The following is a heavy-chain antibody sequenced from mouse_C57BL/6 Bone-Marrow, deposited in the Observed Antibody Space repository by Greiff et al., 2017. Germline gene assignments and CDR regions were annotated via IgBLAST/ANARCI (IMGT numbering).Heavy chain of an antibody. CDR1: GFTFSSYA. CDR3: SRRGVAPFDY. D-gene: IGHD1-1*02. CDR2: ISSGGSYT. J-gene: IGHJ2*01. V-gene: IGHV5-6*02. Sequence: EVKLVESGGDLVKPGGSLKLSCAASGFTFSSYAMSWVRQTPDKRLAWVATISSGGSYTYYPDSVKGRFTISRDNAKNTLYLQMSSLKSEDTAIDYCSRRGVAPFDYWGQGTTLTVSS.